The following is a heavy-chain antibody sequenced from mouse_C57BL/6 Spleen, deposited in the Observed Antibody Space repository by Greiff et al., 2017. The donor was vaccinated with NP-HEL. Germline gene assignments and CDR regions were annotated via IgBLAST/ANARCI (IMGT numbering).Heavy chain of an antibody. CDR2: IYPRDGST. CDR3: ARWGWLLRKAWFAY. V-gene: IGHV1-85*01. CDR1: GYTFTSYD. Sequence: QVQLKESGPELVKPGASVKLSCKASGYTFTSYDINWVKQRPGQGLEWIGWIYPRDGSTKYNEKFKGKATLTVDTSSSTAYMELHSLTSEDSAVYFCARWGWLLRKAWFAYWGQGTLVTVSA. D-gene: IGHD2-3*01. J-gene: IGHJ3*01.